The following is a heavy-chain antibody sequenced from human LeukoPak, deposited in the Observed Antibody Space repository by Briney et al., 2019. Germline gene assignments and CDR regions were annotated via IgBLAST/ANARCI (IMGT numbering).Heavy chain of an antibody. CDR2: INHSGST. D-gene: IGHD6-19*01. J-gene: IGHJ1*01. CDR1: GGSFSGYY. CDR3: ARGVWAQWLAFGYFQH. Sequence: SETLSLTCAVYGGSFSGYYWSWIRQPPGKGLEWIGEINHSGSTDYNPSLKSRVTISVDTSKNQFSLKLSSVTAADTAVYYCARGVWAQWLAFGYFQHWGQGTLVTVSS. V-gene: IGHV4-34*01.